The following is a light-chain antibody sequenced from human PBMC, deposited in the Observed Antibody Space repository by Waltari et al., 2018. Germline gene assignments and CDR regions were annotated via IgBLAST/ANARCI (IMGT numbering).Light chain of an antibody. CDR2: KAS. CDR3: QQYSSFWT. CDR1: HSISSW. Sequence: DIQMTQSPYTLSASVGDRVPITCRASHSISSWLAWFQQKPGKAPKLLIQKASSLESGVPSRFSGSGSGTEFTLTISSLQPDDFATYYCQQYSSFWTFGQGTKVEIK. V-gene: IGKV1-5*03. J-gene: IGKJ1*01.